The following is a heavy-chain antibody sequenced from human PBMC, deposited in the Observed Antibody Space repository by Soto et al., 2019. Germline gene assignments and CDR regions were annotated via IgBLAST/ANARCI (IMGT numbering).Heavy chain of an antibody. V-gene: IGHV4-34*01. CDR2: INHSGST. CDR1: GGSFSGYY. D-gene: IGHD4-17*01. J-gene: IGHJ5*02. Sequence: SETLSLTCAVYGGSFSGYYWSWIRQPPGKGLEWIGEINHSGSTNYNPSLKSRVTISVDTSKNQFSLKLSSVTAADTAVYYCARDLADYANSSGYNWFDPWGQGTLVTVSS. CDR3: ARDLADYANSSGYNWFDP.